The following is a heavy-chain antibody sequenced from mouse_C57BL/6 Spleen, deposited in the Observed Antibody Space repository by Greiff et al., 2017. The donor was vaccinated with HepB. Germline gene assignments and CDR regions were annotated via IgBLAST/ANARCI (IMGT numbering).Heavy chain of an antibody. D-gene: IGHD1-1*01. CDR1: GFTFSSYG. CDR2: ISSGGSYT. Sequence: DVQLQESGGDLVKPGGSLKLSCAASGFTFSSYGMSWVRQTPDKRLEWVATISSGGSYTYYPDSVKGRFTISRDNAKNTLYLQMSSLKSEDTAMYYCARRADYYGSPYYAMDYWGQGTSVTVSS. V-gene: IGHV5-6*01. CDR3: ARRADYYGSPYYAMDY. J-gene: IGHJ4*01.